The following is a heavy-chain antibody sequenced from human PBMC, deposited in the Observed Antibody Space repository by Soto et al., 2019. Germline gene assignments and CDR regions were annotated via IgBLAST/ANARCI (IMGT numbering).Heavy chain of an antibody. J-gene: IGHJ4*02. CDR2: IIPIFGTA. CDR1: GGTFSSYA. V-gene: IGHV1-69*13. Sequence: SVKVSCKASGGTFSSYAISGVRQAPGQGLEWMGGIIPIFGTANYAQKFQGRVTITADESTSTAYMELSSLRSEDTAVYYCARGQKYRYVFRGFDYRGKGTLVTVSS. D-gene: IGHD5-18*01. CDR3: ARGQKYRYVFRGFDY.